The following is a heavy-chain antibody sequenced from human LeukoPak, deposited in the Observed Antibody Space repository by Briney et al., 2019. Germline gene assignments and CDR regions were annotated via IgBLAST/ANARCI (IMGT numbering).Heavy chain of an antibody. CDR2: MSPNSGNT. J-gene: IGHJ6*03. D-gene: IGHD5-18*01. CDR1: GYTFTSFD. V-gene: IGHV1-8*01. CDR3: ARGRPDTSVPRTYYMDV. Sequence: ASVKVSCKASGYTFTSFDIFWVRQATGQGLEWMGWMSPNSGNTGSAQKFHGRVTFTRDTSISTSFMELSSLRSEDTAIYYCARGRPDTSVPRTYYMDVWGKGTTVTVSS.